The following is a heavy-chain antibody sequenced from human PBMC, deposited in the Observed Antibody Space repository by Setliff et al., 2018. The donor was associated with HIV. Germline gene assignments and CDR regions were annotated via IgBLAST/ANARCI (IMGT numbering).Heavy chain of an antibody. Sequence: KPSETLSLTCTVSGDSISSGAYYWTWLRQPAGKGLEWIGHVYTSGSTNYNPSLKSRVTISLDTSKNQFSLKLSSVTATDTAVYYCARGGTYDFWSGYGNAFDIWGQGTMVTVSS. CDR1: GDSISSGAYY. CDR2: VYTSGST. CDR3: ARGGTYDFWSGYGNAFDI. J-gene: IGHJ3*02. D-gene: IGHD3-3*01. V-gene: IGHV4-61*09.